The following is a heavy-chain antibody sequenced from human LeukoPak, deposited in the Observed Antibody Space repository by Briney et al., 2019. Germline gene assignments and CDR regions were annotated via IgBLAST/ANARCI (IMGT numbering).Heavy chain of an antibody. D-gene: IGHD3-3*01. CDR2: INPNSGGT. V-gene: IGHV1-2*02. CDR1: GYTFTGYY. J-gene: IGHJ4*02. Sequence: ASVKVSCKASGYTFTGYYMHWVRQAPGQGLEWMGWINPNSGGTNYAQKFQGRVTMTRDTSISTAYMELSRLRSDDTAVYYCARGRTYYDFWSGYYPDFDYWGQGTLVTVSS. CDR3: ARGRTYYDFWSGYYPDFDY.